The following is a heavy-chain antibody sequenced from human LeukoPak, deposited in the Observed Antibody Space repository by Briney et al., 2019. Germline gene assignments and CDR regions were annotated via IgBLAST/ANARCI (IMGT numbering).Heavy chain of an antibody. J-gene: IGHJ4*02. V-gene: IGHV3-66*01. Sequence: GGSLRLSCAASGFTVSSNYKSWVRQAPGKGLEWVSVIYSGGSTYYADSVKGRFTISRDNSKNTLYLQMNSLRAEDTAVYYCARTYYYGSGSYYNILDYFDYWGQGTLVTVSS. CDR2: IYSGGST. CDR3: ARTYYYGSGSYYNILDYFDY. CDR1: GFTVSSNY. D-gene: IGHD3-10*01.